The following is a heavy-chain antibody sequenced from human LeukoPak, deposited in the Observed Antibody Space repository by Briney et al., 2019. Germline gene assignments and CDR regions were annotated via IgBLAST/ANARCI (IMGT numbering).Heavy chain of an antibody. Sequence: GGSLSLSCAASGFTFSSYAMHWVCQAPCKGLGRVAVISYDGSNKYYADSVKGRFTISRDNSKNTLYLQMNSLRAEDTAVYYCARDSYSSSWPDAFDIWGQGTMVTVSS. CDR1: GFTFSSYA. J-gene: IGHJ3*02. D-gene: IGHD6-13*01. V-gene: IGHV3-30-3*01. CDR2: ISYDGSNK. CDR3: ARDSYSSSWPDAFDI.